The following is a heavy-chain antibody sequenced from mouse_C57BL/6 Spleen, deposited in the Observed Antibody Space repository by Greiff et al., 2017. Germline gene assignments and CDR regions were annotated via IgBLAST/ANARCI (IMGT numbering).Heavy chain of an antibody. V-gene: IGHV1-85*01. J-gene: IGHJ4*01. D-gene: IGHD2-4*01. CDR1: GYTFTCYD. CDR3: AREGLRGAMDY. Sequence: VQLQQSGPELVKPGASVKLSCKASGYTFTCYDITWVKQRPGQGLEWIGSIYPRDGSTKYNEKFKGKATLTVDTSSSTAYMELHSLTSEDSAVYFCAREGLRGAMDYWGQGTSVTVSS. CDR2: IYPRDGST.